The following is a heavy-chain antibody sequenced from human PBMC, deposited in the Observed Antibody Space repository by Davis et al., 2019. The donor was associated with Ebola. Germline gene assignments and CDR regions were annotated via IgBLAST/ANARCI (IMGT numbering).Heavy chain of an antibody. J-gene: IGHJ5*02. Sequence: GESLKISCAASGFTFSSYWMHWVRQAPGTGLEWVSRINSDGAIPNYADSVKGRFTISRDNAKSTLYLQMSGLRAEDTALSYCARVATDWFDPWGQGTRVTVSS. CDR3: ARVATDWFDP. V-gene: IGHV3-74*01. CDR2: INSDGAIP. CDR1: GFTFSSYW.